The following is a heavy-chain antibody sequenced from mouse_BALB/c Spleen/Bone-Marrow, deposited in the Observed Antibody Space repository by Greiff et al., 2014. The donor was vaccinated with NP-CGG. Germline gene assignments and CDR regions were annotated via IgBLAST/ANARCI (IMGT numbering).Heavy chain of an antibody. CDR1: GYTFTSSW. CDR2: IHLNSGNT. J-gene: IGHJ2*01. Sequence: QVQLQQSGSVLVRPGASVKLSCKASGYTFTSSWMHWAKQRPGQGLEWIGEIHLNSGNTNYNEKFKGKATLTVDTSSSTAYVDLSSLTSEDSAVYYCARELGRGYYFDYWGQGTTLTVSS. CDR3: ARELGRGYYFDY. D-gene: IGHD4-1*01. V-gene: IGHV1S130*01.